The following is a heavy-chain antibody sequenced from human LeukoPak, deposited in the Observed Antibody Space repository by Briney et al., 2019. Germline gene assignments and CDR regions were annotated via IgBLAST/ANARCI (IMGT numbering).Heavy chain of an antibody. D-gene: IGHD2-2*01. CDR3: AKDPDIVVVPAAYNWFDP. CDR2: ISSSGSTI. CDR1: GFTFSDYF. V-gene: IGHV3-11*01. J-gene: IGHJ5*02. Sequence: GGSLRLSCAASGFTFSDYFMSWIRQAPGKGLEWVSYISSSGSTINYADSVKGRFTISRDNAKNSLYLQMNSLRAEDTAVYYCAKDPDIVVVPAAYNWFDPWGQGTLVTVSS.